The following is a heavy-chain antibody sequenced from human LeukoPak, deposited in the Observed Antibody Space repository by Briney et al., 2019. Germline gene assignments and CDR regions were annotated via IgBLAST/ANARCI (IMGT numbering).Heavy chain of an antibody. J-gene: IGHJ6*03. D-gene: IGHD5-18*01. V-gene: IGHV3-74*01. Sequence: GGSLRLSCAASGFTFRSYYMHWVRQAPGKGLVWVSRINSDGSSTSYADSVKGRFTISRDNATLYLQMNSLKTEDTAVYYCTTDQDTTLGYYYYMDVWGKGTTVTVSS. CDR1: GFTFRSYY. CDR3: TTDQDTTLGYYYYMDV. CDR2: INSDGSST.